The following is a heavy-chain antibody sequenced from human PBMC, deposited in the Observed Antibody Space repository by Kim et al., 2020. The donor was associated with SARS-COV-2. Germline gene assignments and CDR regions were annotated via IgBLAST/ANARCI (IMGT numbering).Heavy chain of an antibody. Sequence: GESLKISCKGFGYSFIGYWIGWVRQMPGRGLEWMGIIYPDSSYTRYSPSFQGQVTISVDTSIDTAYLQWSSLRASDTAMYYCARGGDCGGDCNYDYWGQGTLVTVSS. CDR3: ARGGDCGGDCNYDY. D-gene: IGHD2-21*02. CDR2: IYPDSSYT. V-gene: IGHV5-51*01. CDR1: GYSFIGYW. J-gene: IGHJ4*02.